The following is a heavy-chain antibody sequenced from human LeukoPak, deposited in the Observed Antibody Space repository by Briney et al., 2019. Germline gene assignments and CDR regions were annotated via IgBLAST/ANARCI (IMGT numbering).Heavy chain of an antibody. CDR1: GYSFSSYG. D-gene: IGHD1-26*01. CDR2: ITAYNGNT. V-gene: IGHV1-18*01. Sequence: ASVKVSCKASGYSFSSYGINWVRQAPGQGLEWMGWITAYNGNTNYVAQQFQGRLTMTTDTSTSTAYMELRSLRSDDTAVYYCAIPPNSESHYWGQGTLVTVSS. J-gene: IGHJ4*02. CDR3: AIPPNSESHY.